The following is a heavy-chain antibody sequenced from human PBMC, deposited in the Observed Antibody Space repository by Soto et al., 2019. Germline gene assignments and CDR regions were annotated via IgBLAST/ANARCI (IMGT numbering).Heavy chain of an antibody. CDR3: AKSRGSGSYFNPSDAFDF. D-gene: IGHD3-10*01. Sequence: EVQLLDSGGGLVQPGGSLRLSCAASGFTFSSYAMSWDRQAPGKGLEWVSSISGSGGGTYYADSVKGRFTISRDNSKNTLSLQMNSLRAEDTAVYYCAKSRGSGSYFNPSDAFDFWGQGTMVTVSS. J-gene: IGHJ3*01. V-gene: IGHV3-23*01. CDR2: ISGSGGGT. CDR1: GFTFSSYA.